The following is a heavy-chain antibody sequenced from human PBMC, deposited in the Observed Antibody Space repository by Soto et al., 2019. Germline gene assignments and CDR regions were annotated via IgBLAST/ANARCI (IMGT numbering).Heavy chain of an antibody. CDR3: ARHRVGDIVVVPADASLRYYGMDV. V-gene: IGHV5-51*01. J-gene: IGHJ6*02. D-gene: IGHD2-2*01. CDR1: GYSFTSYS. CDR2: IYPGDSDT. Sequence: PGESLKISCKGCGYSFTSYSSGWVRQMTGKGLEWMLIIYPGDSDTRYSPSFQGQVTISADKSISTAYLQWSSLKASDTAIYYCARHRVGDIVVVPADASLRYYGMDVWGQGTTVTVSS.